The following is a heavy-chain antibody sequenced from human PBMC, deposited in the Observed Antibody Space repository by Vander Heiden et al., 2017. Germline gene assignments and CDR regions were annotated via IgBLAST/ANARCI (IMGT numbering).Heavy chain of an antibody. CDR3: AKEYSYSNGIPFFDS. CDR1: GFALRGFG. CDR2: IWFDGSKN. Sequence: QVQLAQSGGGVVQPGASLRLSCKQPGFALRGFGMHWVRQAPGKGLEWMAVIWFDGSKNYFADSVKGRFTISRDNSRNTVYLQMSSLRAEDTGVYYCAKEYSYSNGIPFFDSRGQGTPVIVSS. V-gene: IGHV3-33*06. D-gene: IGHD4-4*01. J-gene: IGHJ4*02.